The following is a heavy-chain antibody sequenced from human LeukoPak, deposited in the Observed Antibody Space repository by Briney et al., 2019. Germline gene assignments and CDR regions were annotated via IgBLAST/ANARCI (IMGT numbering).Heavy chain of an antibody. V-gene: IGHV4-59*01. J-gene: IGHJ5*02. CDR2: IYYSGST. Sequence: SETLSLTCTVSGGSISSDYWSWIRQSPGKGLEWIGYIYYSGSTYYNPSLKSRVTISVDTSKNQFSLKLTSVTAADTAVYYCAREGTSGTHLNWFDPWGQGTLATVSS. D-gene: IGHD1-1*01. CDR1: GGSISSDY. CDR3: AREGTSGTHLNWFDP.